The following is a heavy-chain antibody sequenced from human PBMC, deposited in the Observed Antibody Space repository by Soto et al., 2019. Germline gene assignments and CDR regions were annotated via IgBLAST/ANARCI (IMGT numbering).Heavy chain of an antibody. CDR1: GLGVSNNY. V-gene: IGHV3-53*01. CDR2: LYSGGTT. CDR3: AREDRRRDGRDYYYYYGMDV. Sequence: SCAASGLGVSNNYLSWVRQPPGKWLEWVSVLYSGGTTYYADSVKGRFTISRDNSKNTLYLQMNSLRAEDTAVYYCAREDRRRDGRDYYYYYGMDVWGQGTRSPSP. J-gene: IGHJ6*02.